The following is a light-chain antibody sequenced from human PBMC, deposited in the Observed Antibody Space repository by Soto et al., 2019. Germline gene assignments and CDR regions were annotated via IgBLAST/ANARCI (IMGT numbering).Light chain of an antibody. Sequence: EIVLTQAPGTLSFSPGERATLSCGAIQSVSSSYLAWYQQKPGLAPRLLIYGASSRATGTPDRFSGSGSGTDFTLTISRLEPEDFATYYCQQRNIWPPVTFGQGTRLEIK. CDR2: GAS. V-gene: IGKV3D-20*02. CDR1: QSVSSSY. CDR3: QQRNIWPPVT. J-gene: IGKJ5*01.